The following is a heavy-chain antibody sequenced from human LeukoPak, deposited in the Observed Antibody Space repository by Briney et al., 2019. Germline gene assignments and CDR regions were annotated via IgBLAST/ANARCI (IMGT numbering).Heavy chain of an antibody. CDR1: GFTFSSYA. V-gene: IGHV3-23*01. Sequence: PGGSLRLSCAASGFTFSSYAMSWVRQAPGKGLEWVSAISGSGGSTYYADSVKGRFTISRDNPKNTLYLQMNSLRAEDTAVYYCAKGRRYSGYDSGSYYYYMDVWGKGTTVTVSS. CDR2: ISGSGGST. CDR3: AKGRRYSGYDSGSYYYYMDV. J-gene: IGHJ6*03. D-gene: IGHD5-12*01.